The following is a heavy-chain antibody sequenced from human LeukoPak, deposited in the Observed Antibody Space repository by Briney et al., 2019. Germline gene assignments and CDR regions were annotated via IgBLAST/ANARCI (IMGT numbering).Heavy chain of an antibody. J-gene: IGHJ4*02. D-gene: IGHD5-18*01. CDR1: GYTFTSYG. CDR2: ISAYNGNT. Sequence: GASVKVSCKASGYTFTSYGISLVRQAPGQGLEWMGWISAYNGNTNYAQKLQGRVTVTTDTSTSTAYMELRSLRSDDTAVYYCARDRGTWIQLWLIDYWGQGTLVTVSS. CDR3: ARDRGTWIQLWLIDY. V-gene: IGHV1-18*01.